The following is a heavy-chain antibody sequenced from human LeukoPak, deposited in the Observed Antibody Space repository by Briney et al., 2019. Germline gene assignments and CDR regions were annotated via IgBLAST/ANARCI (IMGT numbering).Heavy chain of an antibody. Sequence: SLRLSCAASGFTFSSYGMHWVRQAPGKGLEWVAVIWYDGSNKYYADSVKGRFTISRDNSKNTLYLQMNSLRAEDTAVYYCAKGYSSSWYRYYYYYMDVWGKGTTVTVSS. D-gene: IGHD6-13*01. J-gene: IGHJ6*03. CDR3: AKGYSSSWYRYYYYYMDV. V-gene: IGHV3-33*06. CDR1: GFTFSSYG. CDR2: IWYDGSNK.